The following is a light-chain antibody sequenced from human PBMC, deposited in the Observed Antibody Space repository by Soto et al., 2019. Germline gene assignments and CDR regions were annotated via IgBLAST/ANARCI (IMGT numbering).Light chain of an antibody. J-gene: IGLJ3*02. CDR2: EGS. CDR1: SSDVGSYNL. V-gene: IGLV2-23*01. CDR3: CSDEGSSPWV. Sequence: QSALTQPASVSGSPGQSITISCTGTSSDVGSYNLLSWYQQHPGKAPKLMIYEGSKRPSGVSNRFSGSKSGNTASLTISGLQADDEADYYCCSDEGSSPWVFGGGTKLTVL.